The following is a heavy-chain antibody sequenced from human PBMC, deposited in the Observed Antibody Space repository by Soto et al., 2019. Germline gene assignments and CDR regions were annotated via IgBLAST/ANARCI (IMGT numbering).Heavy chain of an antibody. CDR1: GFTFSSYA. Sequence: GGSLRLSCAASGFTFSSYAMSWVRQAPGKGLEWVSGISGSSTYYADSVKGRFTFSRDNSKNTLYLQMSSLRVEDTAVYYCAKDSKERSLVDAFDIWGQGTMVTVSS. CDR3: AKDSKERSLVDAFDI. J-gene: IGHJ3*02. V-gene: IGHV3-23*01. CDR2: ISGSST.